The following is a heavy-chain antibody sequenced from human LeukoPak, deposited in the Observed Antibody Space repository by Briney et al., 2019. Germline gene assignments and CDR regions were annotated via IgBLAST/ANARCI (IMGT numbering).Heavy chain of an antibody. V-gene: IGHV4-30-4*01. CDR1: GGFISSGDYY. Sequence: SQTLSLTCTVSGGFISSGDYYWSWIRQPPGKGLEWSGYIYYSGSTYYNPSLKSRVTISVDTSKNQFSLKLSSVTAADTAVYYCASQTLGYWYFDLWGRGTLVTVSS. CDR3: ASQTLGYWYFDL. CDR2: IYYSGST. J-gene: IGHJ2*01. D-gene: IGHD3-10*01.